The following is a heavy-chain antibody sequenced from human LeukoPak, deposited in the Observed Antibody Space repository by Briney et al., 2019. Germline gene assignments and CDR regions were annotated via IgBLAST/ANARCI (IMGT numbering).Heavy chain of an antibody. CDR3: ARERDYGDPRD. D-gene: IGHD4-17*01. CDR2: IIPIFGTA. J-gene: IGHJ4*02. Sequence: SVKVSCKASGVTFSSYAISWVRQAPGQGLEWMGRIIPIFGTANYAQKFQGRVTITTDESTSTAYMELSSLRSEDTAVYYCARERDYGDPRDWGQGTLVTVSS. V-gene: IGHV1-69*05. CDR1: GVTFSSYA.